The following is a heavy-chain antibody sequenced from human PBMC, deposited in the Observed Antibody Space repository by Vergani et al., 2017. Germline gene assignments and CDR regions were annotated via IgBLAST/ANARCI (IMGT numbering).Heavy chain of an antibody. D-gene: IGHD1-26*01. CDR1: GGSISSYY. CDR3: ARGSSSDSGSGPDK. V-gene: IGHV4-59*08. Sequence: QVQLQESGPGLVKPPGTLSLTCTVSGGSISSYYCSWIRQPPGQGLEWIGYIYYSGSTNYNTSFMNRVTMSVDTYKNQFSLKLNSVTTADTAVYYCARGSSSDSGSGPDKWGQGTLVTVSS. J-gene: IGHJ4*02. CDR2: IYYSGST.